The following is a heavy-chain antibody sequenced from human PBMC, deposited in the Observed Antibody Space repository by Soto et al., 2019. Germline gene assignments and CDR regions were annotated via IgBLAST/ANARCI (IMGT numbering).Heavy chain of an antibody. CDR1: GFTFSNHW. V-gene: IGHV3-7*03. J-gene: IGHJ6*04. CDR2: IKEDGSEK. CDR3: ARTKCGMVV. Sequence: GGSLRLSCVSSGFTFSNHWIRWVRQAPGKGLEWVANIKEDGSEKYYMDSVNGRFTISRDNAENSVYLQMNSLRAEDTAVYYCARTKCGMVVWGKATTVTVSS.